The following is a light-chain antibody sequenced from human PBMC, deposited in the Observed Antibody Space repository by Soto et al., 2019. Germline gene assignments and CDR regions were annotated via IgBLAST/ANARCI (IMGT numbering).Light chain of an antibody. CDR3: QQYGSSPRT. Sequence: EIVMTQSPATLFVSPGERATLSCRASQSVSSNLAWYQQKPGQAPRLLIYGASTRATGIPARFSGSGSGTEFTLTISSLQSEDFAVYYCQQYGSSPRTFGQGTKVEIK. J-gene: IGKJ1*01. V-gene: IGKV3-15*01. CDR2: GAS. CDR1: QSVSSN.